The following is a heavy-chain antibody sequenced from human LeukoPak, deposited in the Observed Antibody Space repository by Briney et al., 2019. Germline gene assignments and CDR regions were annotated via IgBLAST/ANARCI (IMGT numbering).Heavy chain of an antibody. CDR3: ARANYYGSGSYGFDP. CDR1: GYSISSGYY. Sequence: PSETLSLTCAVSGYSISSGYYWGWIRQPPGKGLEWIGSIYHSGSTYYNPSLKSRVTLSVDTSKNQFSLKLSSVTAADTAVYYCARANYYGSGSYGFDPWGQGTLVTVSS. CDR2: IYHSGST. V-gene: IGHV4-38-2*01. D-gene: IGHD3-10*01. J-gene: IGHJ5*02.